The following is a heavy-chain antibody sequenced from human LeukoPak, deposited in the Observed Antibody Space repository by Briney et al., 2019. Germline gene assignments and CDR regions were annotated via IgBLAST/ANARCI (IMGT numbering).Heavy chain of an antibody. CDR2: ISVSGSQT. Sequence: GGSLRLSCVASGFTFSAYAVGWVRRAPGMGLEWVSSISVSGSQTDYADSVKGRFTISRDNSKNTFYLQMNSLRAEDTAVYYCGKGTSPPVYWGPGTLVTVSS. CDR1: GFTFSAYA. D-gene: IGHD1-14*01. J-gene: IGHJ4*02. CDR3: GKGTSPPVY. V-gene: IGHV3-23*01.